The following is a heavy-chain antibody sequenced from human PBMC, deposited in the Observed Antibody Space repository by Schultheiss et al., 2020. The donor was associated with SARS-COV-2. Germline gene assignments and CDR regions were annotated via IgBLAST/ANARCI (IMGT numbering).Heavy chain of an antibody. CDR3: ARLPYGDYGGFAV. D-gene: IGHD4-17*01. CDR1: GVPISSDTYY. Sequence: SETLSLTCTVSGVPISSDTYYWSWIRQPAGKGLEWIGYIYYSGSTNYNPSLKSRVTISVDTSKNQFSLKLSSVTAADTAVYYCARLPYGDYGGFAVWGQGTLVTVSS. V-gene: IGHV4-61*10. CDR2: IYYSGST. J-gene: IGHJ4*02.